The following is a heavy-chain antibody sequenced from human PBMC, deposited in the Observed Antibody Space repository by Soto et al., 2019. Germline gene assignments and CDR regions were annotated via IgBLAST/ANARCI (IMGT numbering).Heavy chain of an antibody. J-gene: IGHJ2*01. Sequence: VQLLESGGGLVQPGGSLRLSCAASGFTFISYAMNWVRQAPGKGLQWVAAISGGGDATFYADSVKGRFTISRDNSRTTVTLQMNSLAADATAVYYCARKVPGSTTRPDHWYSDLCGRGTLVTVSS. CDR3: ARKVPGSTTRPDHWYSDL. D-gene: IGHD3-10*01. V-gene: IGHV3-23*01. CDR1: GFTFISYA. CDR2: ISGGGDAT.